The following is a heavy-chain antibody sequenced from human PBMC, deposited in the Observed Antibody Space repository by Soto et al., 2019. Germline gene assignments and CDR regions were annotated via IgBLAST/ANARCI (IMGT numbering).Heavy chain of an antibody. CDR3: ALYYYGSGSYKATHYFDY. V-gene: IGHV3-74*01. D-gene: IGHD3-10*01. CDR1: GFTFSSYW. Sequence: EVQLVESGGGLVQPGGSLSLSCAASGFTFSSYWMHWVRQASGKGLVWVSRINSDESSTSYADAVKGRFTISRDNAKNTLYLQKNSLRAEDTAVYYCALYYYGSGSYKATHYFDYWGQGTLVTVSS. J-gene: IGHJ4*02. CDR2: INSDESST.